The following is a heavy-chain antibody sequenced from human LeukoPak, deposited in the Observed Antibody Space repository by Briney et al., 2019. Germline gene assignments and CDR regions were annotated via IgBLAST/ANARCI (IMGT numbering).Heavy chain of an antibody. J-gene: IGHJ5*02. CDR2: IYYSGST. V-gene: IGHV4-30-4*01. CDR1: GGSISSGDYY. Sequence: SQTLSLTCTVSGGSISSGDYYWSWIRQPPGKGLEWIGYIYYSGSTYYNPSLKSQITISVNTSNNQFSLKLSSVTAADTAVYYCASTQANWGSRNWFDPWGQGTLVTVSS. D-gene: IGHD7-27*01. CDR3: ASTQANWGSRNWFDP.